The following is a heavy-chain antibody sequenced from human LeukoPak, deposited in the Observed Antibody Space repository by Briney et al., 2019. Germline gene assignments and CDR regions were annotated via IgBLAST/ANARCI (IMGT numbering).Heavy chain of an antibody. D-gene: IGHD6-13*01. V-gene: IGHV3-30*02. Sequence: PGGSLRLSCAASRFSFSSYGMHWVRQAPGKGLEWVAYLQYDRTNVQYADSVRGRFTISRDNSKNILYLQMNSLRAEDTAVYYCARGGPAAGRFDYWGQGTLVTVSS. CDR1: RFSFSSYG. CDR3: ARGGPAAGRFDY. J-gene: IGHJ4*02. CDR2: LQYDRTNV.